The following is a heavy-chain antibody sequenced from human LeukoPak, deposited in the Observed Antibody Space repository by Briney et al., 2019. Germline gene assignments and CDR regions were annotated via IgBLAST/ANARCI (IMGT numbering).Heavy chain of an antibody. CDR3: AKAYSGSYSWYFDY. J-gene: IGHJ4*02. CDR2: ISWNSGSI. V-gene: IGHV3-9*01. D-gene: IGHD1-26*01. CDR1: GFTFDDYA. Sequence: GGSLRLSCAASGFTFDDYAMPWVRQAPGKGLEWVSGISWNSGSIGYADSVKGRFTISRDNAKNSLYLQMNSLRAEDTALYYCAKAYSGSYSWYFDYWGQGTLVTVS.